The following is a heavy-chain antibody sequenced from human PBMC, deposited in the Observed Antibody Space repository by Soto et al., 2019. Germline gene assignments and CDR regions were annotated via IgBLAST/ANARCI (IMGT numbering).Heavy chain of an antibody. D-gene: IGHD3-10*01. CDR1: GYTFTGYY. Sequence: ASVKVSCKASGYTFTGYYMHWVRQAPGQGLEWMGWINPNSGGTNYAQKFQGWVTMTRDTSISTAYMELSRLRSDDTAVYYCARDTRDYGSGSYSAFDIWGQGTMVTVSS. CDR2: INPNSGGT. J-gene: IGHJ3*02. V-gene: IGHV1-2*04. CDR3: ARDTRDYGSGSYSAFDI.